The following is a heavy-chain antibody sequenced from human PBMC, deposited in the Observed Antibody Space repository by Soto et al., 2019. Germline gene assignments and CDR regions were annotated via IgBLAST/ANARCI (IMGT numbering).Heavy chain of an antibody. V-gene: IGHV1-3*01. CDR2: INPGNDNT. J-gene: IGHJ4*02. Sequence: QVQLVQSGAEVKKPGASVKVSCKASGYTLTTYAMHWVRQAPGQRLEWMGCINPGNDNTRYSQKFQGRVTITRDTSASTANMELSSLISEDTAVYYCARDNSGYSPFDYWGQGTLVSVSS. D-gene: IGHD3-22*01. CDR1: GYTLTTYA. CDR3: ARDNSGYSPFDY.